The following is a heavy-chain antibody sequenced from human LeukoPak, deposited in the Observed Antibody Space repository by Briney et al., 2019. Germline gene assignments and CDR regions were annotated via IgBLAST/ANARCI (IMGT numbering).Heavy chain of an antibody. CDR3: ARGARRAGIFDY. J-gene: IGHJ4*03. CDR1: GGSISSYY. D-gene: IGHD1-1*01. V-gene: IGHV4-59*01. CDR2: IYHNGTT. Sequence: PSETLSLTCTVSGGSISSYYWSWIRQPPGKGLEWVGYIYHNGTTKYNPSLQSRVTISVDTSKTHFSLKLTSVTAADTAAYYCARGARRAGIFDYWGHGTLVTVSS.